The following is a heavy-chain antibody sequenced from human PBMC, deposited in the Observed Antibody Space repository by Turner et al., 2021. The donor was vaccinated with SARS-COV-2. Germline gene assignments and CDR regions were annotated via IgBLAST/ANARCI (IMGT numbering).Heavy chain of an antibody. CDR2: ILSTFHT. J-gene: IGHJ4*02. V-gene: IGHV3-23*01. CDR1: GLTCSNYG. CDR3: AKDHYGSNDY. Sequence: EVQLLESGVGLVQPGGALTLSCAASGLTCSNYGMSWVRQAPGKGLEWVSTILSTFHTYYADSGNGRFTISRDNSNNMLFLQMNSLRAEDTAKYYCAKDHYGSNDYWGQGTLVTVSS. D-gene: IGHD3-10*01.